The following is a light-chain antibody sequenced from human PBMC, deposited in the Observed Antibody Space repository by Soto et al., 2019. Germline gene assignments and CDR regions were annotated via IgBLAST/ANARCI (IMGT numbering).Light chain of an antibody. J-gene: IGKJ2*01. CDR3: QQYNNWPPRT. CDR2: GAS. CDR1: QSIRNS. Sequence: EIVMTQSPASLSVSPGETATLSCRASQSIRNSLAWYQQKPGQAPSLVIYGASTRATGIPARFSGSGSGTEFTLTISSLQSEDSALYYCQQYNNWPPRTFGQGTKLETK. V-gene: IGKV3-15*01.